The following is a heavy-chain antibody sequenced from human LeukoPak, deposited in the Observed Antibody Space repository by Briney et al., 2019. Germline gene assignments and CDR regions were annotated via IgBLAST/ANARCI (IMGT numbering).Heavy chain of an antibody. CDR2: ISYDGSNK. D-gene: IGHD1-26*01. Sequence: GGSLRLSCAASGFTFSSYAMHWVRQAPGKGLEWVAVISYDGSNKYYADSVKGRFTISRDNSKNTLYLQMNSLRAEDTAVYYCARADSGSYTDYFDYWGQGTLVTVSS. CDR1: GFTFSSYA. CDR3: ARADSGSYTDYFDY. V-gene: IGHV3-30-3*01. J-gene: IGHJ4*02.